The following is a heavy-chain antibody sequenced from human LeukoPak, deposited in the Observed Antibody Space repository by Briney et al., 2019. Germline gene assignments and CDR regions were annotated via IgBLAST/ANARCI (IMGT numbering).Heavy chain of an antibody. CDR1: GGSISSGSYY. J-gene: IGHJ4*02. Sequence: PSQTLSLTCTVSGGSISSGSYYWSWIRQPAGKGLEWIGRIYTSGSTNYNPSLKSRFTISGDTSKNQFSLKLSSVTAADTAVYYCAREGPGNEPYDYVWGSYRRGGPFDYWGQGTLVTVSS. D-gene: IGHD3-16*02. CDR2: IYTSGST. CDR3: AREGPGNEPYDYVWGSYRRGGPFDY. V-gene: IGHV4-61*02.